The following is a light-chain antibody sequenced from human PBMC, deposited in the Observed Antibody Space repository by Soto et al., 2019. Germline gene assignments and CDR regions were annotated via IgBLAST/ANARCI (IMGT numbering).Light chain of an antibody. V-gene: IGKV3-11*01. CDR2: DAS. Sequence: EIVLTQSPATLSLSPGERATLSCRASQSVSSYLAWYQQKPGQAPRLLIYDASNRATGIPARFSGSGSGTDFTRTISSLEPEDFAVYYCQQRSHWPPTFGPVTKVDIK. CDR3: QQRSHWPPT. J-gene: IGKJ3*01. CDR1: QSVSSY.